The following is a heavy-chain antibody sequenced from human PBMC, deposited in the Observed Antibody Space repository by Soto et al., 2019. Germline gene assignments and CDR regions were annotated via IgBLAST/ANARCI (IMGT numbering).Heavy chain of an antibody. Sequence: QVPLQQWGAGLLKPSETLSLTCAVYGGSFSGYYLSWIRQPPGKGLEWIGEIDHSGSTNYSPALNSRVTISVDTSKNQFSLKLSSGTAASTAVYYCARGGEYYDFWSGYYDCWGQGTLVTVSS. CDR2: IDHSGST. CDR3: ARGGEYYDFWSGYYDC. CDR1: GGSFSGYY. J-gene: IGHJ4*02. V-gene: IGHV4-34*02. D-gene: IGHD3-3*01.